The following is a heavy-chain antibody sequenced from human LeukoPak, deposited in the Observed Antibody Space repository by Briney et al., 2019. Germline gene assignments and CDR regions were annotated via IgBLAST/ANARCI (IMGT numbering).Heavy chain of an antibody. CDR2: IYPGDSDT. D-gene: IGHD2-21*01. V-gene: IGHV5-51*01. CDR1: GSRFTSYW. CDR3: ARLPISTMNMDV. J-gene: IGHJ6*03. Sequence: GESLKISFKGSGSRFTSYWIGWVRQMPGKGLEWMGIIYPGDSDTRYSPSFQGQVTISAYKSISTAYLQWSSLKASDTAMYYCARLPISTMNMDVWGKGTTVTVSS.